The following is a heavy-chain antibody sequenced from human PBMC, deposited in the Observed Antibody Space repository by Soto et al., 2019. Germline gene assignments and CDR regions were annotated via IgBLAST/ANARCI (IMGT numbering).Heavy chain of an antibody. V-gene: IGHV4-30-4*01. D-gene: IGHD3-22*01. CDR1: GGSISSGDYY. CDR3: AREQGHYYDSSGSLYFDY. J-gene: IGHJ4*02. Sequence: PSETLSLTCTVSGGSISSGDYYWSWIRQPPGKGLEWIGYIYYSGSTYYNPSLKSRVTISVDTSKNQFSLKLSSVTAADTAVYYCAREQGHYYDSSGSLYFDYWGQGTLVTVSS. CDR2: IYYSGST.